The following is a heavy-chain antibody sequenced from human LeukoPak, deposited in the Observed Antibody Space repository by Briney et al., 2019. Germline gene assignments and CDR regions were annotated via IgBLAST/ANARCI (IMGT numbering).Heavy chain of an antibody. J-gene: IGHJ4*02. D-gene: IGHD3-16*01. CDR1: GFSLSDYW. CDR2: IKGDGSEK. Sequence: GGSLRLSCAASGFSLSDYWMSWVRQAPGKGLEWVADIKGDGSEKYYVDSMKGRFTISRDNAKNSLYLQLNSLRADDTAVYYCARSWAHYDYWGQGTLVIVSS. V-gene: IGHV3-7*01. CDR3: ARSWAHYDY.